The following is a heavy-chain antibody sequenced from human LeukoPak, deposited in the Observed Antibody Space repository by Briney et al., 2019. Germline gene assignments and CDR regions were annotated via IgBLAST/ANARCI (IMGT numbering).Heavy chain of an antibody. CDR1: GFTFTTYA. CDR2: ISGGGST. D-gene: IGHD1-1*01. CDR3: AKYNNYRFDY. J-gene: IGHJ4*02. Sequence: GGSLRLSCAASGFTFTTYAMSWVRQAPGKGLEWVSSISGGGSTYYADSVKGRFTISRDNSKNTLYLQMNGLRAEDTAVYYCAKYNNYRFDYWGQGTLVTVSS. V-gene: IGHV3-23*01.